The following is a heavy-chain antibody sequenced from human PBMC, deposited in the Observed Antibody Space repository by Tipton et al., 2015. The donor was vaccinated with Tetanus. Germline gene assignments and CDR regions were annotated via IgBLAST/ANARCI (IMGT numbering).Heavy chain of an antibody. J-gene: IGHJ6*02. Sequence: SLRLSCAASGFTFSSYSMNWVRQAPGKGLEWVSYISSSSSTIYYADSVKGRFTISRDNAKNSLYLQMNSLRDEDTAVYYCATAIYDFWSGYYGPHYYYYGMDVWGQGTTVTVSS. CDR3: ATAIYDFWSGYYGPHYYYYGMDV. CDR2: ISSSSSTI. D-gene: IGHD3-3*01. CDR1: GFTFSSYS. V-gene: IGHV3-48*02.